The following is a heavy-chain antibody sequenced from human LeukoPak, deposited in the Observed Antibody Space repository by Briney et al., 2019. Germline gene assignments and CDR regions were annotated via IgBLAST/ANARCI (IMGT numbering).Heavy chain of an antibody. V-gene: IGHV4-30-4*01. CDR1: GGSISSGDYY. Sequence: SETLSLTCTVSGGSISSGDYYWSCIRQPPGKGLEWIAYIHYSGITSYNTSLKSRVTISVDTSKNQFSLKLNSVTAADTAVYYCARNAARDCTSTACWPRWFDPWGQGTLVTVSS. CDR3: ARNAARDCTSTACWPRWFDP. D-gene: IGHD2-2*01. CDR2: IHYSGIT. J-gene: IGHJ5*02.